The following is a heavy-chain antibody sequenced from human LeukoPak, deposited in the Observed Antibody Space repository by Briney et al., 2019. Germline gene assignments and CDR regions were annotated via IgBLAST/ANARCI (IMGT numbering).Heavy chain of an antibody. CDR3: ASRVYGLGSFNY. CDR2: IYNSGTT. Sequence: SETLSLTCTVSGDSISSTSYYWDWIRQPPGKGLEWIGSIYNSGTTYYNPSLKSRVTISVGTSKNQFSLKVSSVTAADTAVYYCASRVYGLGSFNYWGQGTLVTVSS. CDR1: GDSISSTSYY. J-gene: IGHJ4*01. D-gene: IGHD3-10*01. V-gene: IGHV4-39*01.